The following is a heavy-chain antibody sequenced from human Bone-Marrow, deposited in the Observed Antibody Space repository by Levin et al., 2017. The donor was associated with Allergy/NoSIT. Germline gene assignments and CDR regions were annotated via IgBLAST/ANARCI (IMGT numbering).Heavy chain of an antibody. D-gene: IGHD3-22*01. CDR2: INPNSGGT. CDR3: ARDPDYYDRAFDT. V-gene: IGHV1-2*02. Sequence: GESLKISCKASGYTFTDYYMNWVRQAPGQGLEWMGWINPNSGGTNYAQKFQGRFTMTRDTSISTAYMELSGLRSDDTAVYYCARDPDYYDRAFDTWGQGTMVTVSS. CDR1: GYTFTDYY. J-gene: IGHJ3*02.